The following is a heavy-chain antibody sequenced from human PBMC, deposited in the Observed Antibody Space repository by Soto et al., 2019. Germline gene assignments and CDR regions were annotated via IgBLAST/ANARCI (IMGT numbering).Heavy chain of an antibody. CDR2: ISYDGSNK. J-gene: IGHJ6*02. V-gene: IGHV3-30-3*01. CDR3: ARGITIFGVVTHYYYYGMDV. CDR1: GFTFSSYA. Sequence: GESLKISCAASGFTFSSYAMHWVRQAPGKGLEWVAVISYDGSNKYYADSVKGRFTISRDNSKNTLYLQMNSLRAEDTAVYYCARGITIFGVVTHYYYYGMDVWGQGTTVTVSS. D-gene: IGHD3-3*01.